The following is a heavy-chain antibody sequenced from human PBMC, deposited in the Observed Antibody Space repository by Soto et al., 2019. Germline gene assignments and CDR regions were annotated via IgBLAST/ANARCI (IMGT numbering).Heavy chain of an antibody. D-gene: IGHD6-19*01. Sequence: QVHLQESGPGLVNPSETLSLTCTVSGGSISGFYWSWIRQPPGQGLEWIGYVNDRGNTNYNPSLKGRVTMSVDTSKNQFSLKLSSVTAADTAVYYCARDFPTAGYGSGWYDSWGQGTMVTVSS. J-gene: IGHJ5*01. CDR3: ARDFPTAGYGSGWYDS. V-gene: IGHV4-59*01. CDR2: VNDRGNT. CDR1: GGSISGFY.